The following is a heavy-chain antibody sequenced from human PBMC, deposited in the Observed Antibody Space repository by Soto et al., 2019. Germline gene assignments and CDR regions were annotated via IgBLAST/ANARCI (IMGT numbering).Heavy chain of an antibody. D-gene: IGHD6-19*01. V-gene: IGHV3-23*01. CDR3: ARDRIAVAGNPEYFQH. J-gene: IGHJ1*01. CDR2: ISSGAGT. Sequence: PGGSLRLSCAASGFTFSSYAMSWVRQVPGKGLEWVSAISSGAGTYYVDSVKGRFTISRDNSKNTLYLQMNSLRAEDTAVYYCARDRIAVAGNPEYFQHWGQGTLVTSPQ. CDR1: GFTFSSYA.